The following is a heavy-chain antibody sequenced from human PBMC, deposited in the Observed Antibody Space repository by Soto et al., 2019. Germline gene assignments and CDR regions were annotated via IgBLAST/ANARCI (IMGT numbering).Heavy chain of an antibody. D-gene: IGHD3-10*01. CDR1: GGTFINRV. CDR2: IIPIIGTP. J-gene: IGHJ4*02. CDR3: ARDLEFRDGNISHLDY. V-gene: IGHV1-69*13. Sequence: GXSVKVSCKASGGTFINRVFNWVRQAPGQGLEWMGGIIPIIGTPNYAQKFQGRVTITADASTNTVYLDVSSLRSQDTAVYYCARDLEFRDGNISHLDYWGQGTLVTVSS.